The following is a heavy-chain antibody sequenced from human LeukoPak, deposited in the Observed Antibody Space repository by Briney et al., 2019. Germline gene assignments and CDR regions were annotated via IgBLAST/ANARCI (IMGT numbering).Heavy chain of an antibody. CDR1: GFTFNTYA. D-gene: IGHD6-19*01. CDR2: ISTGGINT. J-gene: IGHJ4*02. Sequence: GGSLRLSCAASGFTFNTYAMSWVRQAPGKGLEWVAAISTGGINTYYTDSGKGRFTISRDNSKNTLYLQMNSLRAEDTAVYFCAKEQMMYSSSPFDYWGQGTLVTVSA. CDR3: AKEQMMYSSSPFDY. V-gene: IGHV3-23*01.